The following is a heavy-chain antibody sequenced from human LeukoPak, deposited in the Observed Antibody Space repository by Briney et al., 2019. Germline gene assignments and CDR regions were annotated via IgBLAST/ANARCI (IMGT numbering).Heavy chain of an antibody. CDR1: GDSISSYY. CDR2: IYYSGST. CDR3: ARSLVSSSGWLRGVPNYFDY. J-gene: IGHJ4*02. D-gene: IGHD6-19*01. V-gene: IGHV4-59*01. Sequence: PSETLSLTCTVSGDSISSYYWSWLRQPPGKGLEWVGYIYYSGSTNYNPSLKSRVTISVDTSKNQFSLKLSSVTAADTAVYYCARSLVSSSGWLRGVPNYFDYWGQRTLVTVSS.